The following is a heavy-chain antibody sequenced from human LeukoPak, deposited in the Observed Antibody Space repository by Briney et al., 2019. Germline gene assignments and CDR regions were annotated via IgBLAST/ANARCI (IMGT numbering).Heavy chain of an antibody. CDR2: MNPNSGNT. J-gene: IGHJ4*02. CDR3: ARGLRREQQLLRAFDY. D-gene: IGHD6-13*01. CDR1: GYTFTNYD. V-gene: IGHV1-8*01. Sequence: ASVRVSCKASGYTFTNYDIHWVRQASGQGLEWMGWMNPNSGNTGSAQKFQGRITMTSNTSISTAYMELSSLRSEDTAVYYYARGLRREQQLLRAFDYWGQGTPVTVSS.